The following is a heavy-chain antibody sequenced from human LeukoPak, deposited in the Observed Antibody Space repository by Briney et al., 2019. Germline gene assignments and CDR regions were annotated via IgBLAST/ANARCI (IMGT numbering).Heavy chain of an antibody. CDR3: TTHVNDYYGSWSYSAFDY. V-gene: IGHV3-15*01. CDR2: IKSKTDGGTT. CDR1: GFTFSNAW. J-gene: IGHJ4*02. D-gene: IGHD3-10*01. Sequence: GGSLRLSCAASGFTFSNAWMSWVRQAPGKGLEWVGRIKSKTDGGTTDYAAPVKGRFTISRDDSKNTLYLQMNSLKTEDTAVYCCTTHVNDYYGSWSYSAFDYWGQGTLVTVSS.